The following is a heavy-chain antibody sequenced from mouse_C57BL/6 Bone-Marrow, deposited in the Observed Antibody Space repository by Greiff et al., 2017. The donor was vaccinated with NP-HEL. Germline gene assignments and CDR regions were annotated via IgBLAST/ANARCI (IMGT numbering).Heavy chain of an antibody. Sequence: QVQLQQPGTELVKPGASVKLSCKASGYTFTSYWMHWVKQRPGQGLEWIGNINPSNGGTNYNEKFKSKATLTVDKSSRTAYMQLSSLTSEDSAVYYCARYGYHYYAMDYWGQGTSVTVSS. CDR2: INPSNGGT. D-gene: IGHD2-2*01. V-gene: IGHV1-53*01. CDR1: GYTFTSYW. CDR3: ARYGYHYYAMDY. J-gene: IGHJ4*01.